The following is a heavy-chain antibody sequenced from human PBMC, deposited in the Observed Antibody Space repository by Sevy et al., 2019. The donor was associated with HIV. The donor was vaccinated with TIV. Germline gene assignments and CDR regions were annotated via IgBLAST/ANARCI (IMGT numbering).Heavy chain of an antibody. CDR2: IWYDGSNK. J-gene: IGHJ3*02. D-gene: IGHD3-16*01. CDR3: ARRGGLTDEGFDI. Sequence: GGSLRLSCAASGFTFSSYGMHWVRQAPGKGLEWVAVIWYDGSNKYYADSVKGRFTISRDNAKNALYLQMDSLRVEVAAVYYCARRGGLTDEGFDIWGQGTMVTVSS. V-gene: IGHV3-33*01. CDR1: GFTFSSYG.